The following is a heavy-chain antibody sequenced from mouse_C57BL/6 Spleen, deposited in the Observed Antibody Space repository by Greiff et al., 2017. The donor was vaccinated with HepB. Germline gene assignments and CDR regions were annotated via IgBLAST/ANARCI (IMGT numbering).Heavy chain of an antibody. D-gene: IGHD1-1*01. J-gene: IGHJ3*01. V-gene: IGHV5-6*01. CDR2: ISSGGSYT. CDR3: ARPPFITTEAWFAY. Sequence: EVKLMESGGDLVKPGGSLKLSCAASGFTFSSYGMSWVRQTPDKRLEWVATISSGGSYTYYPDSVKGRFTISRDNAKNTLYLQMSSLKSEDTAMYYCARPPFITTEAWFAYWGQGTLVTVSA. CDR1: GFTFSSYG.